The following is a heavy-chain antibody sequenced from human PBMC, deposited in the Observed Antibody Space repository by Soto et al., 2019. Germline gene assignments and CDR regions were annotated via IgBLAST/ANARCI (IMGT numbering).Heavy chain of an antibody. V-gene: IGHV4-59*01. J-gene: IGHJ6*02. CDR2: IYYSGST. CDR1: GGSISSYY. D-gene: IGHD1-26*01. Sequence: SETLSLTCTVSGGSISSYYWSWIRQPPGKGLEWNVFIYYSGSTNYNPSLKSLVTISVDTSKNQFSLNLSSVTAADTAVYYCARDRAIVGATGTAYYYYYGMDVWGQGTTVTVSS. CDR3: ARDRAIVGATGTAYYYYYGMDV.